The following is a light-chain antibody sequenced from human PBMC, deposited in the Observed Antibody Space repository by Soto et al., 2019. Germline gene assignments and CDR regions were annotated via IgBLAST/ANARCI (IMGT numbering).Light chain of an antibody. V-gene: IGKV1-39*01. J-gene: IGKJ1*01. Sequence: DIQMTQSPSSLSASIGDSVTITCRASQTIIAYLNWYQQKPGKAPRLLINAASNLQSGVPSRFRGSGSETDFTLTITSLQPEDFATYYCQQSYTTPRTFGQGTKVEIQ. CDR3: QQSYTTPRT. CDR2: AAS. CDR1: QTIIAY.